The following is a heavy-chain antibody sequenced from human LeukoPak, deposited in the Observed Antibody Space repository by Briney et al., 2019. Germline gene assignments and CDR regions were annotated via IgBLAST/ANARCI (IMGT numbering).Heavy chain of an antibody. J-gene: IGHJ4*02. Sequence: PGGPLRLSCAASGFTFSSYWLHWVRQAPGKGLVWVSRINSDGSSITYADSVKGRFTISRDNAKNTLYLQMNSLRVEDTAVYYCAREGRVSGYDFDCWGQGTLVTVSS. CDR2: INSDGSSI. V-gene: IGHV3-74*03. CDR1: GFTFSSYW. D-gene: IGHD5-12*01. CDR3: AREGRVSGYDFDC.